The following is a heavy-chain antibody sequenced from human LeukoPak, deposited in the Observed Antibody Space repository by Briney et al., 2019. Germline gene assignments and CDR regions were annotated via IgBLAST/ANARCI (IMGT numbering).Heavy chain of an antibody. CDR3: AKVFGNWYLDY. J-gene: IGHJ4*02. CDR1: GFTFSSYA. CDR2: ISGSGGTT. Sequence: PGGSPRLSCAASGFTFSSYAMSWVRQAPGKGLEWVSGISGSGGTTYYADSVKGRFTISRDNSKNTLYLQMNSLRAEDTAVYYCAKVFGNWYLDYWGQGTLVTVSS. D-gene: IGHD6-13*01. V-gene: IGHV3-23*01.